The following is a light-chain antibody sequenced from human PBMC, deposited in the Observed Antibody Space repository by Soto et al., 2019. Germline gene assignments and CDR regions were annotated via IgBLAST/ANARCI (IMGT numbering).Light chain of an antibody. CDR2: DAS. CDR1: QSVSSH. Sequence: EIVLTQSPATLSLSPGERVTLSCRASQSVSSHLAWYQQQPGQAPRLLIYDASNRATGIPARFSGSGSGTEFTLTISSLEPEDLAVYYCQQRSNDMYTFGQGTKLEIK. J-gene: IGKJ2*01. V-gene: IGKV3-11*01. CDR3: QQRSNDMYT.